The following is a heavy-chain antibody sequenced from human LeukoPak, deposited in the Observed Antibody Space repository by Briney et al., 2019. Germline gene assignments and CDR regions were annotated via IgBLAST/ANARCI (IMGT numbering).Heavy chain of an antibody. Sequence: SETLSLTCTVSGGSISSGSYYWSRIRQPAGKGLEWVGRIYTSGSTNYNPSLKSRVTISVDTSKNQFSLKLSSVTAADTAVYYCARAVYGDGDFDYWGQGTLVTVSS. V-gene: IGHV4-61*02. CDR1: GGSISSGSYY. J-gene: IGHJ4*02. CDR2: IYTSGST. D-gene: IGHD4-17*01. CDR3: ARAVYGDGDFDY.